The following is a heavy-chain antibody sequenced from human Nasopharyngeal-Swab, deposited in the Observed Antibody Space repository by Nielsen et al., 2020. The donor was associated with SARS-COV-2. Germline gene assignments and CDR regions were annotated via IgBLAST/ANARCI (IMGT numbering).Heavy chain of an antibody. Sequence: IRQPPGKGLEWVANIKQDGSEKYYADSVKGRFTISRDNSKNTLYLQMNSLRAEDTAVYYCAKDFHPLLIAVAATRGCYFDYWGQGTLVTVSS. CDR3: AKDFHPLLIAVAATRGCYFDY. V-gene: IGHV3-7*01. J-gene: IGHJ4*02. D-gene: IGHD6-19*01. CDR2: IKQDGSEK.